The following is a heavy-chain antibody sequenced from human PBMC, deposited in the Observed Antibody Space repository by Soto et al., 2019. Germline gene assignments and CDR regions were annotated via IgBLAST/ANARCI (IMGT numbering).Heavy chain of an antibody. J-gene: IGHJ4*02. V-gene: IGHV3-23*01. Sequence: EVQLLESGGGLVQPGGSLRLSCAASGFTFSSYAMSWVRQAPGQGLERVSVISGRGGSTYYADSVKGRFTIARDNSKNTRYLQMNSLRAEDTAVYYCAKRGSGSYYIDWGQGTLVTVSS. CDR2: ISGRGGST. CDR1: GFTFSSYA. D-gene: IGHD1-26*01. CDR3: AKRGSGSYYID.